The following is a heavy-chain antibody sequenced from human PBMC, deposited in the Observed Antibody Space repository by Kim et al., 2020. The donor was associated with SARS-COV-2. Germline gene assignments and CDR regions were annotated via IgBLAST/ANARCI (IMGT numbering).Heavy chain of an antibody. V-gene: IGHV3-48*04. J-gene: IGHJ5*02. D-gene: IGHD3-10*01. CDR1: GFTFSSYN. CDR2: ISSGSGTI. Sequence: GGSLRLSCAASGFTFSSYNMNWVRRAPGKGLEWVSYISSGSGTIYYADSVKGRFTISRDNAKNSLYLQMNSLRAEDTALYYCARDSGGGQNAWGQGTLVTVSS. CDR3: ARDSGGGQNA.